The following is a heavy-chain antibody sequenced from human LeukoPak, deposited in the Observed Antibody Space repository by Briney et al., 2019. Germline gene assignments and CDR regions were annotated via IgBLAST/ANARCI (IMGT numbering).Heavy chain of an antibody. CDR1: GGTLSSYA. V-gene: IGHV1-69*06. D-gene: IGHD6-19*01. J-gene: IGHJ4*02. CDR3: ARMGGVAGSDY. Sequence: SVKVSCKASGGTLSSYAISWGRQAPGQGLEWMGGIIPIFGTANYAQKFQGRVTITADKSTSTAYMELSSLRSEDTAVYYCARMGGVAGSDYWGQGTLVTVSS. CDR2: IIPIFGTA.